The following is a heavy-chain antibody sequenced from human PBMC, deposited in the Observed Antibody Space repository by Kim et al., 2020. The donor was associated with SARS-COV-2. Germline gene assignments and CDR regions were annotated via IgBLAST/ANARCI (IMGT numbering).Heavy chain of an antibody. CDR2: IYYSGTS. V-gene: IGHV4-59*04. CDR3: ARSGGRWFFDY. Sequence: SETLSLTCTVSGGSIRSYFWTWIRQAPGQGLEWIATIYYSGTSYYNPSLKSRLTMSVDTSKNQASLKLSSVTAADTATYFCARSGGRWFFDYWGLESRSP. D-gene: IGHD2-15*01. CDR1: GGSIRSYF. J-gene: IGHJ4*01.